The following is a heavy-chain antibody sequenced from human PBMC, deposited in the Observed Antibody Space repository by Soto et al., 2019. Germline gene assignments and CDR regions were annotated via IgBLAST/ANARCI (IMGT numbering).Heavy chain of an antibody. J-gene: IGHJ4*02. Sequence: AGGSLRLSCTVSGFTLSDHFMAWVRQAPGKGLEWVSDISTTRNYTKYADSVKGRFSMSRDNARNSVYLQMNRLRADDTAVYYCARVSRAYYLYYFDYWGQGALVTVSS. CDR3: ARVSRAYYLYYFDY. CDR1: GFTLSDHF. V-gene: IGHV3-11*06. D-gene: IGHD3-3*01. CDR2: ISTTRNYT.